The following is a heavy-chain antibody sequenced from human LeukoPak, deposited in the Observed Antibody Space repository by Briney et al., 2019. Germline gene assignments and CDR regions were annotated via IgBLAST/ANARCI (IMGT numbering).Heavy chain of an antibody. V-gene: IGHV3-23*01. CDR1: GFTFSSYA. J-gene: IGHJ4*02. D-gene: IGHD3-10*01. CDR3: AKAPPPTMVRGVIITLYYFDY. Sequence: PGGSLRLSCAASGFTFSSYAMSWVRQAPGKGLEWVSAISGSGGSTYYADSVKGRFTISRDNSKNTLYLQMNSLRAEDTAVYYCAKAPPPTMVRGVIITLYYFDYWGQGTLVTVSS. CDR2: ISGSGGST.